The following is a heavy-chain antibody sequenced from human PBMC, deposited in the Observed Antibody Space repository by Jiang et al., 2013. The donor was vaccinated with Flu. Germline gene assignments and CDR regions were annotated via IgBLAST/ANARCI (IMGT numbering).Heavy chain of an antibody. CDR1: GYSISSGYY. CDR3: ARVEWIQLWLWFDP. D-gene: IGHD5-18*01. CDR2: IYHSGST. J-gene: IGHJ5*02. V-gene: IGHV4-38-2*01. Sequence: LLKPSETLSLTCAVSGYSISSGYYWGWIRQPPGKGLEWIGSIYHSGSTYYNPSLKSRVTISVDTSKNQFSLKLSSVTAADTAVYYCARVEWIQLWLWFDPWGQGTLVTVSS.